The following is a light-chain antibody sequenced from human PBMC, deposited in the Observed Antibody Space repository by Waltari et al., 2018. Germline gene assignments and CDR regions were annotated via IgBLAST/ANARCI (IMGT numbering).Light chain of an antibody. V-gene: IGKV3-15*01. Sequence: EVLMTQSPHTRSLSPGERATLSCRASQSIARNLAWYQQKPGQAPRLLIYGASTRATDVPDRFSGSGSGTEFTLTISSLQSEDFAVYYCQQYNNWRTFGQGTKLEIK. CDR2: GAS. CDR3: QQYNNWRT. J-gene: IGKJ2*01. CDR1: QSIARN.